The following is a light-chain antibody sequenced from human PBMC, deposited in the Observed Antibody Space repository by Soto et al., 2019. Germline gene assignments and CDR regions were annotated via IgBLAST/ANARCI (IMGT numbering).Light chain of an antibody. CDR3: HQYNSY. CDR2: DAS. CDR1: ESIDTW. J-gene: IGKJ2*01. V-gene: IGKV1-5*01. Sequence: DVHMTQSPSSLSASVGDRVTITCRASESIDTWLAWYQQKPGQAPKLLIYDASRLESGAPSRFSGGGSGTEFTLTISGLQPEDFATYYCHQYNSYFGPGTKLEI.